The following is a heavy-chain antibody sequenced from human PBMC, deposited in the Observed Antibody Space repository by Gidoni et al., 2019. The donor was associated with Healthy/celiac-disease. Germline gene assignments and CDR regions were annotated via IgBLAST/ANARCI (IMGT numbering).Heavy chain of an antibody. CDR2: IYSGGST. J-gene: IGHJ4*02. D-gene: IGHD3-3*01. V-gene: IGHV3-53*01. CDR1: GFTVSSNY. Sequence: EVQLVESGGGLIQPGGSLRLSCPALGFTVSSNYMSWVRQAQGKGLEWVSVIYSGGSTYYADSVKGRFTISRDNSKNTLYLQMNSLRAEDTAVYYCASRLNLRLGVYWGQGTLVTVSS. CDR3: ASRLNLRLGVY.